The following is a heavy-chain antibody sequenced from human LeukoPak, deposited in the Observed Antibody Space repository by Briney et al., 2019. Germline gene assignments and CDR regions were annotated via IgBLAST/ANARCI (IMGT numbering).Heavy chain of an antibody. CDR2: INSDGYSI. CDR1: GFTFSSDW. D-gene: IGHD2-15*01. V-gene: IGHV3-74*01. Sequence: GGSLRLSCAASGFTFSSDWMHWVRQAPGRGLVWVSRINSDGYSISYADSVKGRFIISRDNAKNTLYLQMNSLRAEDTAVYYCARATSMGGLDIWGQGTVVTISS. CDR3: ARATSMGGLDI. J-gene: IGHJ3*02.